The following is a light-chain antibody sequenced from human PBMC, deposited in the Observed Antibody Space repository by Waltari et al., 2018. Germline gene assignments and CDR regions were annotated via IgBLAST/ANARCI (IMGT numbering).Light chain of an antibody. CDR3: SSYAGTSGVI. J-gene: IGLJ2*01. V-gene: IGLV2-8*01. Sequence: QSALTHPPSASGSPGQSVPTSRTGTSSHIGGYNLLSWYQQHPGKAPKVIAYPVNKRPSGVPDRFSGSKSGNTASLTVSGLQTEDEADYYCSSYAGTSGVIFGGGTKLTVL. CDR2: PVN. CDR1: SSHIGGYNL.